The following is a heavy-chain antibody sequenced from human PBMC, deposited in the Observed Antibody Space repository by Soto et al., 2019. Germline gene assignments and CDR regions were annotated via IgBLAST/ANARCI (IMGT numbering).Heavy chain of an antibody. CDR2: INPNSGGT. CDR1: GYTFTGYY. CDR3: ARVHTPSGWYAGDDY. V-gene: IGHV1-2*02. D-gene: IGHD6-19*01. Sequence: ASVKVSCKASGYTFTGYYMHWVRQAPGQGLEWMGWINPNSGGTNYAQKFQGRVTMTRDTSISTAYMELSRLRSDDTAVYYCARVHTPSGWYAGDDYWGQGTLVTVSS. J-gene: IGHJ4*02.